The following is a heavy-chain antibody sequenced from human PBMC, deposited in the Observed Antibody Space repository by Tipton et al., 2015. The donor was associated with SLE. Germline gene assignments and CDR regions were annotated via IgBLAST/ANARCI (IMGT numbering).Heavy chain of an antibody. D-gene: IGHD1-1*01. V-gene: IGHV4-4*02. CDR2: IDHSGST. CDR3: ARQSHDVPHTAAFDY. CDR1: GGSISSRNW. J-gene: IGHJ4*02. Sequence: SLRLSCAVYGGSISSRNWWSWIRQPPGKGLEWIGEIDHSGSTNYNPSLESRVTISIDKSRNQFSLKLNSVTAADTAIYYCARQSHDVPHTAAFDYWGQGTLVTVSS.